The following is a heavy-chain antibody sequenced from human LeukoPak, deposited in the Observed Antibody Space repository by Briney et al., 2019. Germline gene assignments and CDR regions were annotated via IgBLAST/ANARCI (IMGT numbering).Heavy chain of an antibody. CDR3: ARPPFI. J-gene: IGHJ3*02. V-gene: IGHV5-51*01. CDR1: GYTFTTSW. Sequence: GESLKISLKASGYTFTTSWIGWVRQMPGKGLEWMGTIYPSDADTTYNPSFQGEATISDAKSITPSNRKWSSLKASDTAMYYCARPPFIWGQGRLVTVCS. CDR2: IYPSDADT.